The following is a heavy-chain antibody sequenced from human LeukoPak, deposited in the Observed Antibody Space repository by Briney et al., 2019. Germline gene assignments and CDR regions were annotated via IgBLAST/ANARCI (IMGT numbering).Heavy chain of an antibody. Sequence: ASVKVSCKASGYTFTGYYMHWVRQAPGQGLEWMGWINPNSGGTNYAQNFQGRVTMTRDTSISTAYMELSRPRSDDTAVYYCAKEKYPLTSVYYYYMDVWGKGTTVTISS. CDR1: GYTFTGYY. V-gene: IGHV1-2*02. CDR2: INPNSGGT. CDR3: AKEKYPLTSVYYYYMDV. J-gene: IGHJ6*03. D-gene: IGHD3-9*01.